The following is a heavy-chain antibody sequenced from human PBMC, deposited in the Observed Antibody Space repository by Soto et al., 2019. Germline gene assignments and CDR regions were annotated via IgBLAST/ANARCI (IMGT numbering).Heavy chain of an antibody. CDR3: ARDTPAEFCSGGSCYPV. V-gene: IGHV3-66*01. CDR2: IYRGGST. D-gene: IGHD2-15*01. J-gene: IGHJ4*02. Sequence: EVQLVASGGGLVQPGGSLRLSWAASGFTVSSNYMSWVRQAPGKGLEWVSDIYRGGSTYYADSVKGRFTISSNNPKNTVYVQMNGLRAEDTAVYYCARDTPAEFCSGGSCYPVWGQGSLVTFS. CDR1: GFTVSSNY.